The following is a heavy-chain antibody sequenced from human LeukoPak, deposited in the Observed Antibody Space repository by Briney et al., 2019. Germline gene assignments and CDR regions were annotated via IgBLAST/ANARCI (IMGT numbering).Heavy chain of an antibody. V-gene: IGHV1-2*06. CDR3: VRDIDYYDSSGFGGGYYYYYYMDV. CDR2: INPKSGGT. Sequence: GSSVKVSCKASGGTFSSYAISWVRQAPGQGLEWMGRINPKSGGTNYAQKFQGRVTMTRDTSISTAYMELSSLRSDDTAVYFCVRDIDYYDSSGFGGGYYYYYYMDVWGRGTTVTVSS. D-gene: IGHD3-22*01. CDR1: GGTFSSYA. J-gene: IGHJ6*03.